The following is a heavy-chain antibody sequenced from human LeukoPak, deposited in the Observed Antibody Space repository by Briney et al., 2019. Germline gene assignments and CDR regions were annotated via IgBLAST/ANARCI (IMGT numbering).Heavy chain of an antibody. J-gene: IGHJ4*02. CDR2: IKRDGSEK. CDR3: ARDAVGIYRIIDY. CDR1: GFTFSTYW. Sequence: GGSLRLSFAASGFTFSTYWMTWVRQAPGKGLEWVANIKRDGSEKNHVDSVKGRFTISRDNAKNSLYLQMNSLRAEDTAVYYCARDAVGIYRIIDYWGQGTLVTVSS. V-gene: IGHV3-7*01. D-gene: IGHD6-13*01.